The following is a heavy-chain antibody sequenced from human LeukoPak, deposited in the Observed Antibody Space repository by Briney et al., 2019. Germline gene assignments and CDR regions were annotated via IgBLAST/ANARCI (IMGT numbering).Heavy chain of an antibody. CDR1: GFTFSSYW. CDR2: IKQGGSEK. CDR3: ARGPKGYCSSTSCHGRWFDP. Sequence: GGSLTLSCAASGFTFSSYWMIWVRQAPGKGVVWVANIKQGGSEKCYVDSVKGRFTISRDNAKNSLYLQMNSLRAEDTAVYYCARGPKGYCSSTSCHGRWFDPWGQGTLVTVSS. D-gene: IGHD2-2*01. V-gene: IGHV3-7*03. J-gene: IGHJ5*02.